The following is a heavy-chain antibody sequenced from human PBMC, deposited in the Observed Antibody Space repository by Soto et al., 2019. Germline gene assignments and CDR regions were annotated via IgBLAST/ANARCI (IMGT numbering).Heavy chain of an antibody. V-gene: IGHV4-59*01. D-gene: IGHD1-7*01. Sequence: SETLSLTCTVSGGSIRRYYWSWIRQPPGKGLEWIGYIYYSGSTNYNPSLKSRVTISVGTSKNQFSLKLSSVTAADTAVYYCARRSGTTFDYWGPGTLVTVSS. J-gene: IGHJ4*02. CDR1: GGSIRRYY. CDR3: ARRSGTTFDY. CDR2: IYYSGST.